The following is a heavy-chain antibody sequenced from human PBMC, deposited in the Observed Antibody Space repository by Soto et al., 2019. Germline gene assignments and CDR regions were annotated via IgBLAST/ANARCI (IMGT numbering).Heavy chain of an antibody. D-gene: IGHD2-2*01. CDR1: GGTFSSYA. CDR2: IIPIFGTA. J-gene: IGHJ6*02. Sequence: ASVKVSCKASGGTFSSYAISWVRQAPGQGLEWMGGIIPIFGTANYAQKFQGRVTITADESTSTAYMELSSLRSEDTAVYYCARDRRDIVVVPAAIEDYYYYYGMDVWGQGTTVTVSS. CDR3: ARDRRDIVVVPAAIEDYYYYYGMDV. V-gene: IGHV1-69*13.